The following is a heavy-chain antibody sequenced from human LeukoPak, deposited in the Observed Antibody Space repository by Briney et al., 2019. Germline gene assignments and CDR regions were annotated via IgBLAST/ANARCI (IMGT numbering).Heavy chain of an antibody. J-gene: IGHJ4*02. D-gene: IGHD3-22*01. CDR3: AKASDYYDSSGYLTPVDY. V-gene: IGHV3-30*02. CDR2: IRYDGSNK. CDR1: GFSFSSYG. Sequence: GGSLRLSCAGSGFSFSSYGMHWVRQAPGKGLEWVAFIRYDGSNKYYADSVKGRFTISRDNSKNTLYLQMNSLRAEDTAVYYCAKASDYYDSSGYLTPVDYWGQGTLVTVSS.